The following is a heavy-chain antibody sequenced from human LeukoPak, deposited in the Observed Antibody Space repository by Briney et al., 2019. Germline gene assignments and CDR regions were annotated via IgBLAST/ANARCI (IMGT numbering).Heavy chain of an antibody. Sequence: GGSLRLSCAASGFTFTKAWMNWVRQAPGKGLEWVGRIKAKTDGGTTEYAAPVKGRFTISRDDSENMVYLQMNSLRAEDTAVYYCASPGIAVRRAGGWGQGTLVTVSS. D-gene: IGHD6-19*01. CDR2: IKAKTDGGTT. CDR1: GFTFTKAW. CDR3: ASPGIAVRRAGG. V-gene: IGHV3-15*07. J-gene: IGHJ4*02.